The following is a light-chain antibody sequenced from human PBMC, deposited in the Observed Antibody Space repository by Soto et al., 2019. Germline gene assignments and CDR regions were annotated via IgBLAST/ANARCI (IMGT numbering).Light chain of an antibody. CDR2: DVT. CDR3: SSDTSSSTYV. V-gene: IGLV2-14*03. Sequence: QSALTQPASVSGSPGQSITISCTGTSSDVGGFNYVSWYQQHPAKAPKLMLYDVTNRPSGVYYRFSGSTSGNTASLTISGLQAEDEADYDCSSDTSSSTYVFGTGTKLTVL. J-gene: IGLJ1*01. CDR1: SSDVGGFNY.